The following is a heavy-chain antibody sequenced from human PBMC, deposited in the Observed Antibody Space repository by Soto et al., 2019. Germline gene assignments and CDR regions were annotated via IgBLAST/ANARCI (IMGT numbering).Heavy chain of an antibody. CDR1: GGTITDYY. V-gene: IGHV4-59*01. CDR2: GYRSVSI. D-gene: IGHD3-16*01. CDR3: ARALAGFGAYWYFDL. Sequence: PSETLSLTCTVSGGTITDYYWSWIRQPPGKALEWIGNGYRSVSIHYNPSLKTRVTISVDTSENQFSLRLSSVTAADTAVYYCARALAGFGAYWYFDLWGRGTLVTVSS. J-gene: IGHJ2*01.